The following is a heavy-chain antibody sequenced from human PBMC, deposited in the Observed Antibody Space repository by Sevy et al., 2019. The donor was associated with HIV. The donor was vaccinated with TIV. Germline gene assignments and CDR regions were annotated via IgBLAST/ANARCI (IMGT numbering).Heavy chain of an antibody. CDR3: ARAPPVRSGDDSLNWFDP. CDR1: GGPISSYY. V-gene: IGHV4-59*01. J-gene: IGHJ5*02. Sequence: SETLSLTCSVSGGPISSYYWSWIRQPPGKRLEWIGYIHYSGSTNYNPSLNSRLTISVDTSKNQFSLRLTSVTAADTAVSYGARAPPVRSGDDSLNWFDPWGQGILVTVSS. D-gene: IGHD5-12*01. CDR2: IHYSGST.